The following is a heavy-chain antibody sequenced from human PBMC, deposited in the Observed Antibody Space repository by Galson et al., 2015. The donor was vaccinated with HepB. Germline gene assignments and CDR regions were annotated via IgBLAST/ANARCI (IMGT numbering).Heavy chain of an antibody. D-gene: IGHD6-19*01. Sequence: SLRLSCAASGFTFSSYGMHWVRQAPGKGLEWVAVISYDGSNKYYADSVKGRFTISRDNSKNTLYLQMNSLRAEDTAVYYCAKDLSGYSSGWYGYGGDYWGQGTLVTVSS. CDR2: ISYDGSNK. CDR1: GFTFSSYG. CDR3: AKDLSGYSSGWYGYGGDY. J-gene: IGHJ4*02. V-gene: IGHV3-30*18.